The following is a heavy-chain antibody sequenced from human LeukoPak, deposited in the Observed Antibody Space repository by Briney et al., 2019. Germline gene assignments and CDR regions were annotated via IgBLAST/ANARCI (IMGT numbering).Heavy chain of an antibody. V-gene: IGHV3-30*03. Sequence: GRSLRLSCAASGFTFSNHVMHWVRQAPGKGLEWVAVISYDGSNIYYADSVKGRFTISRDNSRNTLYLQMNSLRAEDTAVYYCARRRYDILTGSVEVGDYWGQGTLVTVSS. J-gene: IGHJ4*02. CDR1: GFTFSNHV. CDR2: ISYDGSNI. D-gene: IGHD3-9*01. CDR3: ARRRYDILTGSVEVGDY.